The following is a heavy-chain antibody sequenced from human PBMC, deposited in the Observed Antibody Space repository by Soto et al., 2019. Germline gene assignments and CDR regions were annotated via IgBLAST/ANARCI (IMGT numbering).Heavy chain of an antibody. CDR2: VYSSGTT. Sequence: SETLSLTCSVSGGSINSYWWSWIRQPAGKGLEWIGRVYSSGTTDYNPSLNSRATMSVETSKNQFSLKLTSVTAADTAVYYCAGDIGSYAYAEGYWGQGIQVTVSS. J-gene: IGHJ4*02. CDR1: GGSINSYW. D-gene: IGHD2-2*01. V-gene: IGHV4-4*07. CDR3: AGDIGSYAYAEGY.